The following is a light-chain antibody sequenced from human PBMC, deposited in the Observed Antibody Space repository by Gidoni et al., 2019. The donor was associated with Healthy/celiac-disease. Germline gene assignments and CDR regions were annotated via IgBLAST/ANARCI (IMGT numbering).Light chain of an antibody. J-gene: IGKJ5*01. Sequence: EIVLTQSPATLSLSPGERATLSCRASRSVSSYLAWYQQKPGQAPRLLIYDASNRATGIPARFSGSGSGTDFPLTISSLEPEDFAVYYCQQRSNWPPIIXFXQGTRLEIK. CDR1: RSVSSY. V-gene: IGKV3-11*01. CDR2: DAS. CDR3: QQRSNWPPIIX.